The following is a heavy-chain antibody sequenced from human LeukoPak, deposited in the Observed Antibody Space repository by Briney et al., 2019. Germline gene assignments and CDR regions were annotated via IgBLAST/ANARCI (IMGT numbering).Heavy chain of an antibody. D-gene: IGHD3-22*01. J-gene: IGHJ4*02. CDR3: AKRDDSGGNLVDL. Sequence: PSETLSLTCTVSGGSIRSGSHYWAWIRQPPGKGLEWFGSIYYSGSTYYNPSLENRVTISIDTSKNHFSLKLSPLSAADTSVYYCAKRDDSGGNLVDLWGQGTLVTVS. CDR2: IYYSGST. V-gene: IGHV4-39*02. CDR1: GGSIRSGSHY.